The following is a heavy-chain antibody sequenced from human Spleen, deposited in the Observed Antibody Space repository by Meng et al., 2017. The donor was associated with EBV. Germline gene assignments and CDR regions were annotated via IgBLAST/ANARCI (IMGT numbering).Heavy chain of an antibody. V-gene: IGHV3-23*04. J-gene: IGHJ4*02. CDR2: ISGSGGTT. CDR1: GFTFSSYA. Sequence: VQLVESGGGLIQPGGSLRLSCAASGFTFSSYAVSWVRQAPGKGLEWVSTISGSGGTTDYADSVKGRFTISRDNSKNTLYLQLNSLRAEDTAIYFCAKSRSSGWYFFDYWGQGTLVTVSS. CDR3: AKSRSSGWYFFDY. D-gene: IGHD6-19*01.